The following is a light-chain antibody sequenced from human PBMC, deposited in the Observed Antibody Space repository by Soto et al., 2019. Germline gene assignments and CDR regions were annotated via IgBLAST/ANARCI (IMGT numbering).Light chain of an antibody. V-gene: IGLV1-40*01. J-gene: IGLJ2*01. CDR2: GNN. Sequence: QPVLTQPPSVSGAPGQRVTISCAGSSSNIGAGYDVHWYQQLPGTAPRLLISGNNNRPSGVPDRFSGSKSGTSASLAITGLQAEDEADYYCQSYDTSLRVVFGGGTKVTVL. CDR3: QSYDTSLRVV. CDR1: SSNIGAGYD.